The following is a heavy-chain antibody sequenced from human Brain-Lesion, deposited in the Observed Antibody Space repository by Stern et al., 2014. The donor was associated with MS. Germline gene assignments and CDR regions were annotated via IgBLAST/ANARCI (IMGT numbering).Heavy chain of an antibody. CDR2: IYSSGST. Sequence: QLVESGPGLVKPSETLSLTCTVSGGSINTNNYYWGWIRQPPGKGLEWIGNIYSSGSTFYSPSLKSRVTMSVDTSKNQFPLKRSSVTAADTAVYYCARTGDDFGDYSLSYWGQGTLVTVSS. J-gene: IGHJ4*02. CDR1: GGSINTNNYY. V-gene: IGHV4-39*01. CDR3: ARTGDDFGDYSLSY. D-gene: IGHD4-17*01.